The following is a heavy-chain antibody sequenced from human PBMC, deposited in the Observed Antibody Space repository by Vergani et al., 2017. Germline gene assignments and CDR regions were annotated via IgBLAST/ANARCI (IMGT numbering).Heavy chain of an antibody. CDR3: AGPQGTSVYYYGGFDY. CDR2: ISSDCGST. J-gene: IGHJ4*02. V-gene: IGHV3-23*01. CDR1: GFTFSTYA. D-gene: IGHD3-22*01. Sequence: EVQLLESGGGLVQPGGSLRLSCAASGFTFSTYAMTWVRQAPGTGLEWVSTISSDCGSTYYASSVKGRFTISRDNSKNTLLLQMNSLTAGDTAIYDCAGPQGTSVYYYGGFDYWGEGILVTVSS.